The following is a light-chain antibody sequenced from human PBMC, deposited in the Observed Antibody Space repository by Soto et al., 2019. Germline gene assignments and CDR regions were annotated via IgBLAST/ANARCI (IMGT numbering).Light chain of an antibody. Sequence: QSVLTQPPSASGTPGQRVTISCSGSSSNIGSNTVNWYQQLPGTAPKLLIYSNNPRPSGVPDRVSGSKSGTSASLAISGLQSEDEADYYCAAWDDSLNVLFGGGTKLTVL. J-gene: IGLJ2*01. CDR1: SSNIGSNT. CDR2: SNN. V-gene: IGLV1-44*01. CDR3: AAWDDSLNVL.